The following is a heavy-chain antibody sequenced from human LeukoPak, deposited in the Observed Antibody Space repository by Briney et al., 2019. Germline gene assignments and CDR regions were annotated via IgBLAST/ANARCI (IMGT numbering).Heavy chain of an antibody. CDR1: GFTFSSYS. V-gene: IGHV3-21*01. Sequence: GGSLRLSCAASGFTFSSYSMNWVRQAPGKGLEWVSSISSSSSYIYYADSVKGRFTISRDNAKNSLYLQMNSLRAEDAAVYYCAKGKEIVATIPDEGDYWGQGTLVTVSS. CDR2: ISSSSSYI. J-gene: IGHJ4*02. CDR3: AKGKEIVATIPDEGDY. D-gene: IGHD5-12*01.